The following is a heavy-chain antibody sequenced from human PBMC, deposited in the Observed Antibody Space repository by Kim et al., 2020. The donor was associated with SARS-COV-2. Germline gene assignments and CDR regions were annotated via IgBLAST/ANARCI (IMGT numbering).Heavy chain of an antibody. CDR3: TRGRYSSGYRPNWFDP. D-gene: IGHD6-25*01. Sequence: ASVKGRLLISRDDSKSIAYLQMNSLKTEDTAVYYCTRGRYSSGYRPNWFDPWGQGTLVTVSS. J-gene: IGHJ5*02. V-gene: IGHV3-49*02.